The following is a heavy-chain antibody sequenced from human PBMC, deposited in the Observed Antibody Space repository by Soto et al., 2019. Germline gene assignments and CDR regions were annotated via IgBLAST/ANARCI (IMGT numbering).Heavy chain of an antibody. CDR3: ARTYCTNGVCYYDY. J-gene: IGHJ4*02. CDR2: IYYSGST. V-gene: IGHV4-59*01. D-gene: IGHD2-8*01. Sequence: PSETLSLTCTVSGGSISSYYWSWIRQPPGKGLEWIGYIYYSGSTNCNPSLKSRVTISVDTSKNQFSLKLSSVTAADTAVYYCARTYCTNGVCYYDYWGQGTLVTVSS. CDR1: GGSISSYY.